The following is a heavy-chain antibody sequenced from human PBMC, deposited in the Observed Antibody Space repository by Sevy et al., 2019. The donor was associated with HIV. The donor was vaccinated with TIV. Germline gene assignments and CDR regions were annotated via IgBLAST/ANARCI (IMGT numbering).Heavy chain of an antibody. CDR1: GYTFTSYY. V-gene: IGHV1-46*01. D-gene: IGHD2-21*02. J-gene: IGHJ4*02. Sequence: ASVKVSCNASGYTFTSYYIHWVRQAPGQGLECMGIINPSGGGTNYAQKFQGRVTFTRDTSTSTVYMELSSLRAEDTAVYYCARVESCGGDCYYSDYWGQGTQVTVSS. CDR2: INPSGGGT. CDR3: ARVESCGGDCYYSDY.